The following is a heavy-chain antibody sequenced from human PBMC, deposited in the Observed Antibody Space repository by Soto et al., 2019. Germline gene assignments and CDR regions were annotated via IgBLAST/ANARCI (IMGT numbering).Heavy chain of an antibody. CDR2: TSFDGSSG. D-gene: IGHD6-19*01. J-gene: IGHJ4*02. V-gene: IGHV3-30*18. Sequence: QVQLVESGGGVVQPGRSLRLSCAASGFTFSSSGMHWVRQAPGKGLEWVAVTSFDGSSGYYADSVRGRFTISRDNSNNTLYLQRNSLRAEDTAVYYCAKSPPAVAGYFDYWGQGTLVTVSS. CDR1: GFTFSSSG. CDR3: AKSPPAVAGYFDY.